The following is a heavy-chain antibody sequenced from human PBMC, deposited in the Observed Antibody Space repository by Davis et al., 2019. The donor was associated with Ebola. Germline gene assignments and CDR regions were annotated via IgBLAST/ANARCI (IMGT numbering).Heavy chain of an antibody. V-gene: IGHV3-15*07. Sequence: GGSLRPSCPASGFTFSTAWMNWVRRPPGKGLEWVGRIKSKTDGGTTDYAAPVKGRFTISRDDSKNTLYLQMNSLKTEDTAVYYCTTDSLITMVRGVMGFDWFDPWGQGTLVTVSS. J-gene: IGHJ5*02. CDR2: IKSKTDGGTT. CDR3: TTDSLITMVRGVMGFDWFDP. CDR1: GFTFSTAW. D-gene: IGHD3-10*01.